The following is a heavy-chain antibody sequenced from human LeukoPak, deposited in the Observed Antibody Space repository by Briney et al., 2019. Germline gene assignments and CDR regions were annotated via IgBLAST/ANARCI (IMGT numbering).Heavy chain of an antibody. V-gene: IGHV3-30*04. D-gene: IGHD3-3*01. CDR2: ISNDGKNK. CDR3: CNYDFWSGYPY. CDR1: GFTFSNYA. J-gene: IGHJ4*02. Sequence: PGGSLRLSCAASGFTFSNYAMQWVRQAPGKGLEWEAVISNDGKNKYYADSVKGRFTISRDNSKNTLYLQMNSLRTEDTAVYYCCNYDFWSGYPYWGQGTLVTVSS.